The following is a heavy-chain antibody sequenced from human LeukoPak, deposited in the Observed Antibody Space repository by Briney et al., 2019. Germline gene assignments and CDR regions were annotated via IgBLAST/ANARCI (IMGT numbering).Heavy chain of an antibody. J-gene: IGHJ4*02. CDR3: AKEVYYYDSSGYWD. V-gene: IGHV3-23*01. Sequence: GGSLRLSCAASGLTFSSYAMSWFRQAPGKGLEWVSAISGSGGSTYYADSVKGRFTISRDNSKNTLYLQMNSLRAEDTAVYYCAKEVYYYDSSGYWDWGQGTLVTVSS. CDR2: ISGSGGST. CDR1: GLTFSSYA. D-gene: IGHD3-22*01.